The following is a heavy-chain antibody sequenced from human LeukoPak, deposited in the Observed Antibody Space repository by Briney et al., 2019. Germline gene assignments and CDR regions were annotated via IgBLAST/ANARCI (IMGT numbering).Heavy chain of an antibody. D-gene: IGHD6-13*01. CDR3: AKLLSSRWYTVTVDY. CDR1: GFTFSSYG. V-gene: IGHV3-30*18. J-gene: IGHJ4*02. CDR2: ISYDGSNK. Sequence: PGRSLRLSCAASGFTFSSYGMHWVRQAPGKGLEWVALISYDGSNKYYADSVKGRFTISRDNSKNTLYLQMNSLRADDTAVYHCAKLLSSRWYTVTVDYWGQGTLVTVSS.